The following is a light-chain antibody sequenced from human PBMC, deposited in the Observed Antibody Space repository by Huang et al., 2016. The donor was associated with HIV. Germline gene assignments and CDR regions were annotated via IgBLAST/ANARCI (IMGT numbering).Light chain of an antibody. Sequence: ETVLTQFSGTLSLSPGERATLSCRTSQSVISDYLAWYQQKPGQAPRLLIYGTSNRAAGIPDRFTGSRSGTDFTLTISGIEPEDFAMYYCHLYGVSPPDPFGQGTKLEIK. CDR1: QSVISDY. CDR2: GTS. V-gene: IGKV3-20*01. CDR3: HLYGVSPPDP. J-gene: IGKJ2*01.